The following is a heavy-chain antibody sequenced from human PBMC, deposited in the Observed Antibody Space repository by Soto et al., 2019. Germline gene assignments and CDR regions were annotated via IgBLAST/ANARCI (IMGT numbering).Heavy chain of an antibody. D-gene: IGHD2-15*01. CDR1: GFTFSSYA. Sequence: QVQLVESGGGVVQPGRSLRLSCAASGFTFSSYAMHWVRQAPGKGLEWVAVISYDGSNKYYADSVKGRFTISRDNSKNTLSLQMNRLSADDTAVYYCARRSCSGGSCLSPRYFDYWGQGTLVTVSS. J-gene: IGHJ4*02. V-gene: IGHV3-30-3*01. CDR3: ARRSCSGGSCLSPRYFDY. CDR2: ISYDGSNK.